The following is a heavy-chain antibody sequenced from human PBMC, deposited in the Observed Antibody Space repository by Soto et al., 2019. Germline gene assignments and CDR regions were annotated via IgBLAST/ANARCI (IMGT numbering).Heavy chain of an antibody. Sequence: ASVKVSCKASGYIFTNYDINWVRQATGQGLEYLGWINPNSGNTGYVQKFKGRVTMTRNTSINTAYMELSSLRSEDTAVYYCAAENHPNYYDSGGYYSGYWGQGTLVTVSS. J-gene: IGHJ4*02. V-gene: IGHV1-8*01. CDR2: INPNSGNT. CDR1: GYIFTNYD. D-gene: IGHD3-22*01. CDR3: AAENHPNYYDSGGYYSGY.